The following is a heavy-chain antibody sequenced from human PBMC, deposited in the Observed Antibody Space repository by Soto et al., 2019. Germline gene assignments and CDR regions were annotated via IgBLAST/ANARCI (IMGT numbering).Heavy chain of an antibody. CDR3: AKESPTIFKEYFFDN. D-gene: IGHD3-9*01. CDR1: GFPFSSYT. V-gene: IGHV3-23*01. CDR2: ISGGDDST. Sequence: LRLSCAASGFPFSSYTMTWVRQAPGKGLEWVSTISGGDDSTYYADSVKGRFTISRDNSKNTLYLQINSLRAEDTAVYYCAKESPTIFKEYFFDNWGQGTLVTVSS. J-gene: IGHJ4*02.